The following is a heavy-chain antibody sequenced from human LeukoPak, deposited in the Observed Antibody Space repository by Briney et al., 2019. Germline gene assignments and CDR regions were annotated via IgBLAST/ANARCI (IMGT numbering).Heavy chain of an antibody. V-gene: IGHV3-23*01. CDR2: ISGSGGFT. D-gene: IGHD3-22*01. J-gene: IGHJ4*02. CDR1: GFTFSSYG. Sequence: GALRLSCAVSGFTFSSYGMSWVRQAPGKGLEWVSGISGSGGFTYYADSVKGRFTISRDNSMNTLYLQMNSLRAEDTAVYYCAKTYYYDSSGYSNWGQGTLVTVSS. CDR3: AKTYYYDSSGYSN.